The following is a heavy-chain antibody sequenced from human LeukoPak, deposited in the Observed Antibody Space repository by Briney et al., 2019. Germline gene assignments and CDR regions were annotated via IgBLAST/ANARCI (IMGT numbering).Heavy chain of an antibody. J-gene: IGHJ3*02. CDR2: IYYSGST. CDR1: GGSISSYY. D-gene: IGHD6-13*01. V-gene: IGHV4-59*01. Sequence: ASETLSLTCTVSGGSISSYYWSWIRQPPGKGLEWIGYIYYSGSTNYNPSLKSRVTISVDTSKNQFSLKLSSVTAADTAVYYCARLYSTHAFDIWGQGTIVTVSS. CDR3: ARLYSTHAFDI.